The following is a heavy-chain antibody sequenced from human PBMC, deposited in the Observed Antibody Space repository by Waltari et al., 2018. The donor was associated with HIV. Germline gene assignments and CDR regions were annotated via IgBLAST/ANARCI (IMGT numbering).Heavy chain of an antibody. CDR2: IVVGRGNT. Sequence: QMQLVQSGPEVKKPGTSVKVSCKASGFTFTSSAVQWVRQARGQRLEWIGWIVVGRGNTNYPQKFQERVTITRDMSTSTTYMEMRSLRAEDTAVYYWAADPQLLFLGGGCYYYYYGMDVWGQGTTVTVSS. D-gene: IGHD3-3*01. J-gene: IGHJ6*02. CDR3: AADPQLLFLGGGCYYYYYGMDV. V-gene: IGHV1-58*01. CDR1: GFTFTSSA.